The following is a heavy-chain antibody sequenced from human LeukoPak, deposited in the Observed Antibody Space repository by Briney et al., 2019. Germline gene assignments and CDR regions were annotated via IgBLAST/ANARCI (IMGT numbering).Heavy chain of an antibody. V-gene: IGHV3-53*01. J-gene: IGHJ4*02. CDR3: ARQSGYYSPFDY. Sequence: GGSLRLSCAASGFTVSSNFMSWVRQAPRKGLEWVSLIYSNGNTYYADSVKGRFTISRDNSKNTLYLHMDSLRAEDTAVYYCARQSGYYSPFDYWGQGTLVTVSS. CDR2: IYSNGNT. CDR1: GFTVSSNF. D-gene: IGHD3-22*01.